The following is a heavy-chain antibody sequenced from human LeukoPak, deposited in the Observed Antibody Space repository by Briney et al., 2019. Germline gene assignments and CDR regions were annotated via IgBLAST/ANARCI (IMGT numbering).Heavy chain of an antibody. CDR2: INSDG. J-gene: IGHJ2*01. D-gene: IGHD4-23*01. Sequence: GGSLRLSCAASGFTFSSSWMHWVRQGPGKGLVCISRINSDGTYADSVKGRFTISRDNARNTLYLQMDSLGAEDTAVYYCARGGGYGGNSGWYFDLWGRGTLVTVSS. CDR1: GFTFSSSW. CDR3: ARGGGYGGNSGWYFDL. V-gene: IGHV3-74*01.